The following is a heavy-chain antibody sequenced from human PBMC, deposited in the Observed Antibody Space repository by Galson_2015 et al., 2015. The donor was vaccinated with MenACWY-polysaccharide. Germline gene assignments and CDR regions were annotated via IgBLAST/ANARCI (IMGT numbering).Heavy chain of an antibody. CDR3: ARGHNGMDV. J-gene: IGHJ6*02. CDR1: GFTFKNYW. Sequence: SLRLSCAVSGFTFKNYWMSWVREAPGKGLEWVANIKKDGSEKYCVDSVKGRFTISRDNARSSLYLQMNGLRAEDTAVYYCARGHNGMDVWGQGTTVTVS. CDR2: IKKDGSEK. V-gene: IGHV3-7*01.